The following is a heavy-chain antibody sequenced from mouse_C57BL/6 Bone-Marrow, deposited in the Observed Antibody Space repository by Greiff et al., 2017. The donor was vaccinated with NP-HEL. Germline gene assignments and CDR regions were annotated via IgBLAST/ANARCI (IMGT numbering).Heavy chain of an antibody. D-gene: IGHD4-1*01. CDR3: TGQSQKLGPYYFDY. Sequence: EVQVVESGGGLVQPGGSMKLSCVASGFTFSNYWMNWVRQSPEKGLEWVAQIRLKSDNYATHYAESVKGRFTISRDDSKSSVYLQMNNLRAEDTGIYYCTGQSQKLGPYYFDYWGQGTTLTVSS. CDR1: GFTFSNYW. V-gene: IGHV6-3*01. CDR2: IRLKSDNYAT. J-gene: IGHJ2*01.